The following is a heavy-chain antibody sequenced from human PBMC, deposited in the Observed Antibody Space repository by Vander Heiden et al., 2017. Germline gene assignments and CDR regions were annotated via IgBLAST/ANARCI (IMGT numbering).Heavy chain of an antibody. CDR1: GVTFSSFV. J-gene: IGHJ6*02. V-gene: IGHV3-23*01. D-gene: IGHD5-12*01. Sequence: EAQLLESGGDIVQPGGSLRLACAASGVTFSSFVMSGVRQAPGKGLEWVSSVSADGGTTYYADSVKGRFTISRDNSKNRLYLDVNSLGAEDTAVYFAASGSYYGMDVWGRGTTVSVSS. CDR2: VSADGGTT. CDR3: ASGSYYGMDV.